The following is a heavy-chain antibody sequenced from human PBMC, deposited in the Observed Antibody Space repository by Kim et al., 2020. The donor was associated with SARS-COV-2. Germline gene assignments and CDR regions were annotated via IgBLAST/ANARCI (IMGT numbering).Heavy chain of an antibody. D-gene: IGHD4-17*01. CDR2: IYYSGST. CDR1: GGSISSGGYY. Sequence: TLSLTCTVSGGSISSGGYYWSWIRQHPGKGLEWIGYIYYSGSTYYNPSLKSRVTISVDTSKNQFSLKLSSVTAADTAVYYCARDQGIRATVTTDAFVIWGQGTMVTVSS. J-gene: IGHJ3*02. CDR3: ARDQGIRATVTTDAFVI. V-gene: IGHV4-31*03.